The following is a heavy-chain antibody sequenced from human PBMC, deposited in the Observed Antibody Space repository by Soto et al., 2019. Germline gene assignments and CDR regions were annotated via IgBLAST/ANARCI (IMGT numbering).Heavy chain of an antibody. V-gene: IGHV3-23*01. CDR2: ISGSGGST. Sequence: EVQLLESGGGLVQPGGSLRLSCAASGFTFSSYAMSWVRQAPGKGLEWVSAISGSGGSTYYADSVKGRFTISRDNAKNTLYLQMNSLRAEDTAVYYCAKSVSFWRGYMDVWGKGTTVTVSS. CDR1: GFTFSSYA. J-gene: IGHJ6*03. D-gene: IGHD3-3*01. CDR3: AKSVSFWRGYMDV.